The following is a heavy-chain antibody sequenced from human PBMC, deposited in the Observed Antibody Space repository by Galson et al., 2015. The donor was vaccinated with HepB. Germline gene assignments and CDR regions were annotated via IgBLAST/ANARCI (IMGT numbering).Heavy chain of an antibody. CDR2: INHSGST. V-gene: IGHV4-34*01. J-gene: IGHJ1*01. CDR3: ARETVGRGSDY. Sequence: ETLSLTCAVFGGSFSGYYWSWIRQPPGKGLEWIGEINHSGSTSYNPSLKSRVTISVDTSKHQFSLKLSSVTAADTAVYYCARETVGRGSDYWGQGTLVTVSS. CDR1: GGSFSGYY. D-gene: IGHD5-12*01.